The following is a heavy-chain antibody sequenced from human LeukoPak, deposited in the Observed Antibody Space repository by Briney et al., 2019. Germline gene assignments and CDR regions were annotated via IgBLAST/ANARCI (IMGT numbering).Heavy chain of an antibody. CDR3: ARDKTLRYFDWGGRFDY. J-gene: IGHJ4*02. CDR2: ISYDGSNK. Sequence: GGSLRLSCAASGFTFSSYAMHWVRQAPGKGLEWVAVISYDGSNKYYADSVKGRFTISRDNSKNTLYLQMNSLRAEDTAVYYCARDKTLRYFDWGGRFDYWGQGTLVTVSS. D-gene: IGHD3-9*01. CDR1: GFTFSSYA. V-gene: IGHV3-30*04.